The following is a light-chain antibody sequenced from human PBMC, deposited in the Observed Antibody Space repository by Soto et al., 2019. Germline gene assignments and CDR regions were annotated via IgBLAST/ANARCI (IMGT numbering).Light chain of an antibody. Sequence: DIQMTQSPSTLSASVGDRVTITCRASQSISSWLAWYQQKPGKAPKLLIYDASSLESGVPSRFSGIASGTEFTLTISSLQPDDFATYYCQQYNTYWTFGQGTKVEIK. J-gene: IGKJ1*01. CDR1: QSISSW. CDR2: DAS. CDR3: QQYNTYWT. V-gene: IGKV1-5*01.